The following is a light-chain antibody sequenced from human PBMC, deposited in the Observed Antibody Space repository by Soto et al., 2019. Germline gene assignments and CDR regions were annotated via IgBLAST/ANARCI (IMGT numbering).Light chain of an antibody. CDR1: SSNIGSNS. V-gene: IGLV1-51*01. Sequence: QSVLTQPPSVSAAPGQKVTISCSGSSSNIGSNSVSWYQHLPGTAPKLLIYDNTMRPSGIPDRFSGSRSGTSATLGITGLETGDEADYYCGTWDSSLSAGVFGGGTKLTVL. CDR2: DNT. J-gene: IGLJ3*02. CDR3: GTWDSSLSAGV.